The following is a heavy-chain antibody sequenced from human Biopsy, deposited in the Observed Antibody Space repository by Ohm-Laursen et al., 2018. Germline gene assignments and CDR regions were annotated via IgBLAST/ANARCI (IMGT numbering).Heavy chain of an antibody. Sequence: TLSLTCTVSGGSISSGSNYWAWIRQPPGKGLEWIGSVYHSGTTYYSPSLKSRVTISVDTSKNQYALKVPSVTAADTAAYYCARHDGNGPFALDSWGQGTLVTVSS. CDR1: GGSISSGSNY. J-gene: IGHJ4*02. V-gene: IGHV4-39*01. CDR2: VYHSGTT. D-gene: IGHD5-24*01. CDR3: ARHDGNGPFALDS.